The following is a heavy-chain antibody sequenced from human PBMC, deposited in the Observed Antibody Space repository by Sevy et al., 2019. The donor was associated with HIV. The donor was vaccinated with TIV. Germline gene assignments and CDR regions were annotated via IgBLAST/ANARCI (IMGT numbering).Heavy chain of an antibody. CDR2: ISYDGTDT. Sequence: GGSLRLSCAASGFTFNTYGMHWVRQTPGKGLEWVAVISYDGTDTYYEDSVKGRFTISKDNSKNTLSLQMNSLRVEDTAVCYCAKAAIVVVSASPNCFDSWGPGTVVTVSS. J-gene: IGHJ4*02. D-gene: IGHD2-21*02. CDR1: GFTFNTYG. V-gene: IGHV3-30*18. CDR3: AKAAIVVVSASPNCFDS.